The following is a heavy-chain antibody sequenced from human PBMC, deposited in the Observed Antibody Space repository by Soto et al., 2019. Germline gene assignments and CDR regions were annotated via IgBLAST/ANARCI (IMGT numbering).Heavy chain of an antibody. D-gene: IGHD3-3*01. Sequence: SVKVSCKASGGTFSSYAISWVRQAPGQGLEWMGGIIPIFGTANYAQKFQGRVTITADESTSTAYMELSSLRSEDTAVYYCARGTWEATIFSYYYGMDVWGQGTTVTVSS. CDR3: ARGTWEATIFSYYYGMDV. CDR2: IIPIFGTA. V-gene: IGHV1-69*13. CDR1: GGTFSSYA. J-gene: IGHJ6*02.